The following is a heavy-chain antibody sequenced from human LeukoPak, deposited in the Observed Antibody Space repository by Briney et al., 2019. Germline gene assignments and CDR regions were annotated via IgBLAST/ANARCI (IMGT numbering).Heavy chain of an antibody. J-gene: IGHJ4*01. CDR1: GFIFSNYE. CDR2: ITGRGDTK. CDR3: AKGIYSSGWSYFDY. Sequence: GGSLRLSCTASGFIFSNYEMNWVRQAPGKGLEWVSYITGRGDTKYYADSVRGRFTISRDNAKNALYLQMNSLRAEDTAVYYCAKGIYSSGWSYFDYWGHGTLVTVSS. V-gene: IGHV3-48*03. D-gene: IGHD6-19*01.